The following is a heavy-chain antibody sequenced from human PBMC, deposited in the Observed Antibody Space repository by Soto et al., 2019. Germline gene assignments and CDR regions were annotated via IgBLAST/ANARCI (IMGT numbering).Heavy chain of an antibody. CDR1: GYSFAIYW. CDR3: ARPANTVADHFDL. Sequence: GESLKISCQGSGYSFAIYWIGWVLQMPGKDLEWMGIIYPGDSDTRYSPSFQGQVTISADKSLRTAYLQWSSLKASDTAIYYCARPANTVADHFDLWGQGTPVTVSS. J-gene: IGHJ4*02. D-gene: IGHD4-17*01. V-gene: IGHV5-51*01. CDR2: IYPGDSDT.